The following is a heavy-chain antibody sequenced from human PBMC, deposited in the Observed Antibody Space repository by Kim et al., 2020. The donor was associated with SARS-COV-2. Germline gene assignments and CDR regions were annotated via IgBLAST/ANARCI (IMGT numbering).Heavy chain of an antibody. CDR2: GST. V-gene: IGHV4-39*01. D-gene: IGHD1-1*01. CDR3: ARRGYTEDY. Sequence: GSTSHNPSPKSRVTISVDTSKTQFSLKLSSVTAADTAVYYCARRGYTEDYWGQGTLVTVSS. J-gene: IGHJ4*02.